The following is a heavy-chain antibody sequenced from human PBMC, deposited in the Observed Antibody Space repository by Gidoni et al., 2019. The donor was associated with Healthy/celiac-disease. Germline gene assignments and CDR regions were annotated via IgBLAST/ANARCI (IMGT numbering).Heavy chain of an antibody. Sequence: EVQLVESGGGLVKPGGSLRLSCAASGFSFSNVWMSWVRQAPGKGLEWVGRIISKAGGGTTEYAAPVKGRFTISRDDSERMVYLQMNTLKTEDTGVYYCTTHAREWLFEYWGRGTLVTVSS. D-gene: IGHD5-12*01. CDR1: GFSFSNVW. CDR2: IISKAGGGTT. J-gene: IGHJ4*02. V-gene: IGHV3-15*01. CDR3: TTHAREWLFEY.